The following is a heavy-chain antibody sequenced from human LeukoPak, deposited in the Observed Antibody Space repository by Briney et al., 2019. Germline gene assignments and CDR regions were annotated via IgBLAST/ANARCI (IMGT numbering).Heavy chain of an antibody. CDR2: INHSGSA. Sequence: PSETLSLTCAVYGGSFSGYYWGWIRQPPGKGLEWIGEINHSGSANYNPSLKSRVTISVDTSKNQFSLKLSSVTAADTAVYYCARGATRDRYYYYGMDVWGQGTTVTVSS. CDR3: ARGATRDRYYYYGMDV. V-gene: IGHV4-34*01. CDR1: GGSFSGYY. J-gene: IGHJ6*02.